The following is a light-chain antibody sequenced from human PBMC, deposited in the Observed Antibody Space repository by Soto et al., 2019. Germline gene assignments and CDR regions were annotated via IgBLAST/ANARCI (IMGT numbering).Light chain of an antibody. CDR1: TSDVGTYDY. Sequence: QSALTQPASVSGSPGQSITISCTGTTSDVGTYDYVSWYQHQPGKAPKVMIYEVSNRPSGVSNRFSGSKSGNTASLTISELQAEDEADYYCSSYTSRSTPVFGGGTKVTVL. CDR3: SSYTSRSTPV. V-gene: IGLV2-14*01. J-gene: IGLJ2*01. CDR2: EVS.